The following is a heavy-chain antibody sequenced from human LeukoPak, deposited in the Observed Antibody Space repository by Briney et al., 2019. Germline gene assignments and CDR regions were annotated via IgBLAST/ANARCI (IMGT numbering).Heavy chain of an antibody. CDR2: IYHSGST. Sequence: SETLSLTCTVSGGSISGYYWGWIRQPPGKGLEWIGSIYHSGSTYYNPSLKSRVTISVDTSKNQFSLKLSSVTAADTAVYYCARDAGATTTVHYWGQGTLVTVSS. D-gene: IGHD1-26*01. CDR1: GGSISGYY. V-gene: IGHV4-38-2*02. CDR3: ARDAGATTTVHY. J-gene: IGHJ4*02.